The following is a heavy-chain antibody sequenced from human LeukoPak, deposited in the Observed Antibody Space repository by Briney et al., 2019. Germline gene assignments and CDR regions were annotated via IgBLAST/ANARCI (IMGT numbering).Heavy chain of an antibody. CDR3: AGDRWRGAPDYFDC. V-gene: IGHV3-30*03. CDR2: VSKDTVTK. CDR1: GFSLTHDA. J-gene: IGHJ4*02. D-gene: IGHD1-26*01. Sequence: GGSLRLSCAASGFSLTHDAIHWVRQAPGKGLEWVAVVSKDTVTKFYRDSVRGRFTVSTDSSKNTVYLQMTGLRSEDTAVYYCAGDRWRGAPDYFDCWGQGTLVTVSS.